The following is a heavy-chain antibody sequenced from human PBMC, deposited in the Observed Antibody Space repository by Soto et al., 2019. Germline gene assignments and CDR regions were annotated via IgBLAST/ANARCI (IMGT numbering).Heavy chain of an antibody. CDR3: ARGNIAVAGIETDY. J-gene: IGHJ4*02. Sequence: GASVKVSCKASVYTFTSYDINWVRQATGQGLEWMGWMNPNSGNTGYAQKFQGRVTMTRNTSISTAYMELSSLRSEDTAVYYCARGNIAVAGIETDYWGQGTLVTVSS. CDR1: VYTFTSYD. D-gene: IGHD6-19*01. CDR2: MNPNSGNT. V-gene: IGHV1-8*01.